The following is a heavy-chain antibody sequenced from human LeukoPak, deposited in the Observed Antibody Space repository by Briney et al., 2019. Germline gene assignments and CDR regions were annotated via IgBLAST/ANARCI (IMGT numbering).Heavy chain of an antibody. Sequence: GGSLRLSCAASGFAFSKCGMHWVRQAPGKGLEWVAYIRYDGDTKYYADSVKDRFTISRDDAKNSLYLQMNSLRAEDTAVYYCARYASTWDLDSWGQGTLVTVSS. CDR1: GFAFSKCG. D-gene: IGHD6-13*01. CDR3: ARYASTWDLDS. J-gene: IGHJ4*02. V-gene: IGHV3-30*02. CDR2: IRYDGDTK.